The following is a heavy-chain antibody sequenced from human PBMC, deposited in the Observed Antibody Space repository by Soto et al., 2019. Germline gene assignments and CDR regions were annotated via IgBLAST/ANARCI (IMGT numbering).Heavy chain of an antibody. CDR3: ARSEQYQVFAFDI. V-gene: IGHV3-30*03. CDR1: GFTFSSYG. CDR2: ITYAGSNK. D-gene: IGHD6-19*01. Sequence: GGSLRLSCAASGFTFSSYGMHWVRQAPGKGLEWVALITYAGSNKNYADSVKGRFTISRDNSKNTLYLQMNSLRPEDTAVYYCARSEQYQVFAFDIWGQGTMVTVSS. J-gene: IGHJ3*02.